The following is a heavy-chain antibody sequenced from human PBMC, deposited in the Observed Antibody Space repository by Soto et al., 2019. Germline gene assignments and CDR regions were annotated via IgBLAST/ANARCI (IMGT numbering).Heavy chain of an antibody. CDR1: GFTFSGSA. D-gene: IGHD5-12*01. Sequence: PGGSLRLSCAASGFTFSGSAMHWVRQASGKGLEWVGRIRSKANSYATAYAASVKGRFTISRDDSKNTAYLQMNSLKTEDTAVYYCTRHQDIGVAYYYYGMDVWGQGTTVTVSS. V-gene: IGHV3-73*01. CDR2: IRSKANSYAT. CDR3: TRHQDIGVAYYYYGMDV. J-gene: IGHJ6*02.